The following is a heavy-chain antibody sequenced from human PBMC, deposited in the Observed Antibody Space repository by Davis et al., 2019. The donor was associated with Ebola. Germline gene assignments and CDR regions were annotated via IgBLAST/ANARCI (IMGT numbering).Heavy chain of an antibody. Sequence: PGGSLRLSCGASGFTFSRHSMNWVRQAPGKGLEWIAFISSGGHDTYYADSVRGRFTISRDNAKNLLYLQLNSLRDEDTALYYCAKDAEDGNGNWFFDFRGRGALVTVSS. CDR1: GFTFSRHS. J-gene: IGHJ2*01. D-gene: IGHD5-24*01. V-gene: IGHV3-48*02. CDR2: ISSGGHDT. CDR3: AKDAEDGNGNWFFDF.